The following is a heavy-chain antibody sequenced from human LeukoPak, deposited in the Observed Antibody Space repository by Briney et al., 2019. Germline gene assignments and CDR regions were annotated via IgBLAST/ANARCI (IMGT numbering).Heavy chain of an antibody. J-gene: IGHJ5*02. CDR2: INSDGSST. CDR3: ARVHTSSYAADL. CDR1: GFTFSSYW. V-gene: IGHV3-74*01. D-gene: IGHD3-22*01. Sequence: GGSLRLSCAASGFTFSSYWMHWVRQAPGKGLVWVSRINSDGSSTSYADSVKGRFTISRDNAKNTLYLQMNSLRAEDTAVYYCARVHTSSYAADLWGQGTLVTVSS.